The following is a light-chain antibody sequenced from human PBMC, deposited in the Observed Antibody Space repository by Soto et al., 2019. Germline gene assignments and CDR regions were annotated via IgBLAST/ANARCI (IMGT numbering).Light chain of an antibody. V-gene: IGKV3-20*01. CDR2: GAS. CDR1: QSVNSDY. Sequence: EIVLTQSPGTLSLSPGERATLSCRASQSVNSDYLAWYQQKPGQAPRVLMYGASKRDTVIPDRFSGSGSGTDCTRTIPRLEPEDFAVYYCQQYDQAPRTFGKGTKGEIK. CDR3: QQYDQAPRT. J-gene: IGKJ1*01.